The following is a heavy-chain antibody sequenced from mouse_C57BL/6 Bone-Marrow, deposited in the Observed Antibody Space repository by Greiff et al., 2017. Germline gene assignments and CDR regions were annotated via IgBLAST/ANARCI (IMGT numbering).Heavy chain of an antibody. J-gene: IGHJ2*01. CDR1: GYTFTSYW. CDR3: ASLITTVVGYYFDY. V-gene: IGHV1-55*01. CDR2: IYPGSGST. D-gene: IGHD1-1*01. Sequence: QVQLQQPGAELVKPGASVKMSCKASGYTFTSYWITWVKQRPGQGLEWIGDIYPGSGSTNYNEKFKSKATLTVDTSSSTAYMQLSSLTSEYSAVYYCASLITTVVGYYFDYWGQGTTLTVSS.